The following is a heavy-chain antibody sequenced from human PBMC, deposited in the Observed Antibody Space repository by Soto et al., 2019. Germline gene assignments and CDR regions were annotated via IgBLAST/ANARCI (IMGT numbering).Heavy chain of an antibody. CDR1: GGTFSSSA. Sequence: QVKLVQSGAEVKKPGSSVKVSCKASGGTFSSSAFSWVRQAPGQGLEWMGGIMPIFRTPDYAQKFQGRVTITADETTSTAYMELSSLTSEDTGVYYCARDKDRQQLGGNYYYIMDVWGQGTTVTVSS. CDR2: IMPIFRTP. V-gene: IGHV1-69*12. CDR3: ARDKDRQQLGGNYYYIMDV. J-gene: IGHJ6*02. D-gene: IGHD3-3*02.